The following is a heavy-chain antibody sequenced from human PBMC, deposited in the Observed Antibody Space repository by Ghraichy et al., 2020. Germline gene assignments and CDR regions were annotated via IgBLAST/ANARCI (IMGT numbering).Heavy chain of an antibody. V-gene: IGHV3-21*01. Sequence: GGSLRLSCAASGFTFSDYSMNWVRQAPGKGLEWVSSISSSSSYIYYADSVKGRFTISRDNAKNSLYLQMNSLRAEDTAVYFCARDQGGGTGYEIPFDYWGQGTLVTVSS. D-gene: IGHD5-12*01. J-gene: IGHJ4*02. CDR3: ARDQGGGTGYEIPFDY. CDR2: ISSSSSYI. CDR1: GFTFSDYS.